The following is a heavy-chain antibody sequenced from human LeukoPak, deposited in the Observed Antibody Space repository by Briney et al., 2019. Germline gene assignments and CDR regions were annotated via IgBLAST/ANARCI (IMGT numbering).Heavy chain of an antibody. V-gene: IGHV3-13*01. CDR1: GFTFGDYD. CDR2: IGTAGDK. D-gene: IGHD1-1*01. J-gene: IGHJ4*02. CDR3: ARVAKERVGGVYYFDY. Sequence: GGSLTLSCAASGFTFGDYDMHWVRQATGKGLEWVSAIGTAGDKYYTGSVKGRFTISRENAKNSLYLQMNSLRAGDTAVYYCARVAKERVGGVYYFDYWGQGTLVTVSS.